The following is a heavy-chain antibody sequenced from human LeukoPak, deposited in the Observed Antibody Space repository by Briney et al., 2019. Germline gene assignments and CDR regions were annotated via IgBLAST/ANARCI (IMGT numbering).Heavy chain of an antibody. V-gene: IGHV1-2*02. Sequence: ASVRVSCKASGYRFTGHYMHWVRQAPGQGLEWMGCINPNSGGTKYAQKFQGRVTMTRDTSISTAYMELSRLRSDDTAVYYCTRGLSSILAVAGRWFDPWGQGTLVTVSS. CDR2: INPNSGGT. D-gene: IGHD6-13*01. J-gene: IGHJ5*02. CDR3: TRGLSSILAVAGRWFDP. CDR1: GYRFTGHY.